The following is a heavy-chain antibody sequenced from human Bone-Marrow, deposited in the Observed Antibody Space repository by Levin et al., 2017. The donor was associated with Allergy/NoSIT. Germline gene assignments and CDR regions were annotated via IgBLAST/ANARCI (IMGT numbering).Heavy chain of an antibody. CDR3: ARGLLVRLLQSDAFDI. CDR1: GFTFSSYE. V-gene: IGHV3-48*03. Sequence: PGGSLRLSCAASGFTFSSYEMNWVRQAPGKGLEWVSYISSSGSTIYYADSVKGRFTISRDNAKNSLYLQMNSLRAEDTAVYYCARGLLVRLLQSDAFDIWGQGTMVTVSS. CDR2: ISSSGSTI. D-gene: IGHD2-21*02. J-gene: IGHJ3*02.